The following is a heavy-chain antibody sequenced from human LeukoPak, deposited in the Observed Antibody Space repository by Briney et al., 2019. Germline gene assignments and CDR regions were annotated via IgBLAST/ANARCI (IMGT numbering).Heavy chain of an antibody. Sequence: GGSLGLXCAASGFTFSSDAMSWVRQAPGKGLEWVSTINYSGGTTYYADSVKGRFTISRDNSQNMLYLQMNSLRAEDTAVYFCANRPGWRAFDYWGQGTLVTVSS. CDR1: GFTFSSDA. J-gene: IGHJ4*02. CDR2: INYSGGTT. CDR3: ANRPGWRAFDY. V-gene: IGHV3-23*01.